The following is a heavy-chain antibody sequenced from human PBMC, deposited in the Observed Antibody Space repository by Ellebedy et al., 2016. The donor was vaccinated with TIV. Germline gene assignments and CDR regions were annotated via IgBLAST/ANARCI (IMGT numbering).Heavy chain of an antibody. CDR1: GGTFNNYP. Sequence: SVKVSCXPSGGTFNNYPINWVRQAPGQGLEWMGGIVLGTVSYAQKFLGRLTITADESTSTTYMELTRLRSEDTAVYYCAPGIVAAGDWGQGTLVTVSS. V-gene: IGHV1-69*13. CDR2: IVLGTV. CDR3: APGIVAAGD. J-gene: IGHJ4*02. D-gene: IGHD2-15*01.